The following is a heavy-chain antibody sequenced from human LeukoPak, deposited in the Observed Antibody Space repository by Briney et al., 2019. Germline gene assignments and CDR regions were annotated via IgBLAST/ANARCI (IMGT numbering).Heavy chain of an antibody. CDR2: INQDGSEK. CDR3: ARGTMAVAGIDY. V-gene: IGHV3-7*01. D-gene: IGHD6-19*01. Sequence: GGSLTLSCAASGFTFNNYWMSWVRQAPAKGLEWVANINQDGSEKHYVDPAKGPINISRNNAKNSLYLQMNSLRAEDTSVYYCARGTMAVAGIDYWGQGSLVTVSS. J-gene: IGHJ4*02. CDR1: GFTFNNYW.